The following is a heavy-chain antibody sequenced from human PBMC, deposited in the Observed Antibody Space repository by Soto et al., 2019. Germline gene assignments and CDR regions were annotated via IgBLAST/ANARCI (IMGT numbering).Heavy chain of an antibody. CDR2: IYYSGST. CDR3: ARDLSSGYNYFAY. J-gene: IGHJ4*02. CDR1: GGSISSGDYY. D-gene: IGHD3-22*01. Sequence: PSETLSLTCTVSGGSISSGDYYWSWIRQYPGKGLEWIGFIYYSGSTYCNPSLKSRVTISVDTSKNQFSLKLNSVTAADTAVYYCARDLSSGYNYFAYWGQGTLVTVSS. V-gene: IGHV4-31*03.